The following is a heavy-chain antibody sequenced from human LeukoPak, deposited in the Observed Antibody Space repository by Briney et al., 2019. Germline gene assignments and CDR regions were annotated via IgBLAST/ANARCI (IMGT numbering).Heavy chain of an antibody. D-gene: IGHD3-3*01. Sequence: PGGSLRLSCAASGFTFSSYAMHWVRQAPGKGLEWVAVISYDGSNKYYADSVKGRFTISRDNSKNTLYLQMNSLRAEDTAVYYCAKDMDYDFWSGYYGIDYWGQGTLVTVSS. V-gene: IGHV3-30-3*01. J-gene: IGHJ4*02. CDR1: GFTFSSYA. CDR2: ISYDGSNK. CDR3: AKDMDYDFWSGYYGIDY.